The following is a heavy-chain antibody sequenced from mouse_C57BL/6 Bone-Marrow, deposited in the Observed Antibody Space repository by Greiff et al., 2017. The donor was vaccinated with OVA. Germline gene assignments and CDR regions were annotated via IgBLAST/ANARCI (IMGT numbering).Heavy chain of an antibody. CDR3: AVYGYDRVY. Sequence: QVQLQQPGAELVMPGASVKLSCKASGYTFTSYWMHWVTQRPGQGLEWIGEIDPSDSYTNYNQKFKGKSTLTVDKTSSTAYMQLSSLTSEDSAFYYCAVYGYDRVYWGQGTLVTVSA. CDR1: GYTFTSYW. V-gene: IGHV1-69*01. D-gene: IGHD2-2*01. J-gene: IGHJ3*01. CDR2: IDPSDSYT.